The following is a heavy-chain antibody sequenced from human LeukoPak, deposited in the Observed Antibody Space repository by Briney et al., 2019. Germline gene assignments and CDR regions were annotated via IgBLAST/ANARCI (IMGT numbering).Heavy chain of an antibody. CDR2: MNPNSGNT. CDR1: GYTFTSYD. V-gene: IGHV1-8*01. CDR3: ARPLPDYCSSTSCYGDNFDY. D-gene: IGHD2-2*01. J-gene: IGHJ4*02. Sequence: ASVKVSCKASGYTFTSYDINWVRQATGQGLEWMGWMNPNSGNTGYAQKFQGRVTMTRDTSISTAYMELSRLRSDDTAVYYCARPLPDYCSSTSCYGDNFDYWGQGTLVTVSS.